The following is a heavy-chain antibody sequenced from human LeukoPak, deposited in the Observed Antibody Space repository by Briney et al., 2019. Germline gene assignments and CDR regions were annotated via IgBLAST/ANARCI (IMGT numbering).Heavy chain of an antibody. CDR1: GFTFSSYG. Sequence: GGSLRLSCAASGFTFSSYGMNWARQAPGKGLEWVSSITSSSSYIYYADSVKGRFTISRDNAKNSLYLQMNSLRAEDTAVYYCARSYSSSSGTFDYWGQGTLVTVSS. CDR2: ITSSSSYI. J-gene: IGHJ4*02. V-gene: IGHV3-21*01. D-gene: IGHD6-6*01. CDR3: ARSYSSSSGTFDY.